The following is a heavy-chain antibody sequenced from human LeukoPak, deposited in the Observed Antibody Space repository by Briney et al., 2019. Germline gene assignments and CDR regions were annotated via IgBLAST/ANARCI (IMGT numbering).Heavy chain of an antibody. V-gene: IGHV3-30*18. CDR2: ISYDGSNK. CDR1: GFTFSSYG. Sequence: GGSLRLSCAASGFTFSSYGMHWVRQAPGKGLEWVAVISYDGSNKYYADSVKGRFTISRDNSKSTLYLQMNSLRAEDTAVYYCAKEVYGDYDYYYYGMDVWGQGTTVTVSS. CDR3: AKEVYGDYDYYYYGMDV. D-gene: IGHD4-17*01. J-gene: IGHJ6*02.